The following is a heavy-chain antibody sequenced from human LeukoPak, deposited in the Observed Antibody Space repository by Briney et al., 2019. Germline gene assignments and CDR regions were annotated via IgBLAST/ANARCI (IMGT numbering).Heavy chain of an antibody. V-gene: IGHV1-24*01. CDR1: GYTLTELS. D-gene: IGHD6-19*01. CDR2: FDPEDGET. CDR3: ASPGNVESSGWFDAFDI. Sequence: ASVKVSCKVSGYTLTELSMHWVRQAPGKGLEWMGGFDPEDGETIYAQKFQGRVTMTEDTSTDTAYMELSSLRSEDTAVYYCASPGNVESSGWFDAFDIWGQGTMVTVSS. J-gene: IGHJ3*02.